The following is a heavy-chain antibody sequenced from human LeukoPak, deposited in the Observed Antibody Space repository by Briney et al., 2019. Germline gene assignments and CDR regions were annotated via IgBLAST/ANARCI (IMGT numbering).Heavy chain of an antibody. J-gene: IGHJ6*03. V-gene: IGHV1-18*01. Sequence: ASVKVSCKASGYTFTSYGISWVRQAPGQGLEWMGWISAYNGNTNYAQKFQGRVTITTDESTSTAYIELSSLRSEDTAVYYCARAYKGYYYYMDVWGKGTTVTVSS. D-gene: IGHD1-1*01. CDR3: ARAYKGYYYYMDV. CDR1: GYTFTSYG. CDR2: ISAYNGNT.